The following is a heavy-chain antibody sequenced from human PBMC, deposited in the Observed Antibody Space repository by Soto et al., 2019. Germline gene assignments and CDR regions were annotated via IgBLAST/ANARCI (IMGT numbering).Heavy chain of an antibody. CDR1: GFTFSSRA. J-gene: IGHJ6*02. V-gene: IGHV3-23*01. Sequence: PGGSLRLSCAASGFTFSSRAMTWVRQAPGKGLEWVSTISGTGGTAYYADSVKGRFTISRDNSKNTLYLQMNSLRAEDTALYYCATGYNYGYYSYAVDVWGQGTTVTVSS. CDR3: ATGYNYGYYSYAVDV. D-gene: IGHD5-18*01. CDR2: ISGTGGTA.